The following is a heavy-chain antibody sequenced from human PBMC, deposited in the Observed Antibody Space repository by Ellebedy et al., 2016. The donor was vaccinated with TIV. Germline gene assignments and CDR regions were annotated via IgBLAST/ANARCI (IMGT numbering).Heavy chain of an antibody. CDR1: GGSVSSSSYY. CDR3: ARGLRTVVRVHWFDP. CDR2: IYYSGST. V-gene: IGHV4-39*01. J-gene: IGHJ5*02. D-gene: IGHD4-23*01. Sequence: MPSETPSLTCTVSGGSVSSSSYYWGWIRQPPGKGLEWIGSIYYSGSTYYNPSLKSRVTLSVDTYKNQFSLKLSSVTAADTAVYYCARGLRTVVRVHWFDPWGQGTLVTVSS.